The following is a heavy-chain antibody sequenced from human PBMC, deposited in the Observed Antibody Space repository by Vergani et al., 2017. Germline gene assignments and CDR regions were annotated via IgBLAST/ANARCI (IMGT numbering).Heavy chain of an antibody. CDR2: FYYSGYT. J-gene: IGHJ3*02. D-gene: IGHD3-22*01. CDR1: GGSISSYY. CDR3: ARSSGYYDSSGYYYDAFDI. Sequence: QVQLQESGPGLVKPSETLSLTCTVSGGSISSYYWSWIRQPPGKGLEWIGYFYYSGYTNYNPSLKSRVTISVDTSKNLFSLKLSSVTAADTAVYYCARSSGYYDSSGYYYDAFDIWGQGTMVTVSS. V-gene: IGHV4-59*01.